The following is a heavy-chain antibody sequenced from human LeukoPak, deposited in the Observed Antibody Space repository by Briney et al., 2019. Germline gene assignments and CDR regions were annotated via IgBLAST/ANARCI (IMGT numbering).Heavy chain of an antibody. CDR2: VYHSGRT. CDR3: ARDVVGP. V-gene: IGHV4-38-2*02. CDR1: GYFISSGYY. Sequence: PAATQSLTCALSGYFISSGYYWSSIRQPTGKGLGQLGSVYHSGRTYYNPSLKSRVTMSVDTSENQLSLRLSSVPAADTAVYYCARDVVGPWGQGSLVTVSS. D-gene: IGHD2-21*01. J-gene: IGHJ5*02.